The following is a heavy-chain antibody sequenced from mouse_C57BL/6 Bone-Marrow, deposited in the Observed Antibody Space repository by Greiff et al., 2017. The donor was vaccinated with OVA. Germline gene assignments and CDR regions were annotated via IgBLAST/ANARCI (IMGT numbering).Heavy chain of an antibody. D-gene: IGHD2-4*01. J-gene: IGHJ3*01. CDR1: GYSFTGYY. CDR2: INPSTGGT. CDR3: AIDYEWFAY. V-gene: IGHV1-42*01. Sequence: VQLQQSGPELVKPGASVKISCKASGYSFTGYYMNWVKQSPEKSLEWIGEINPSTGGTNYNQKFKAKATLTVDKSSSTAYMQLKSLTSEDSAVYYCAIDYEWFAYWGQGTLVTVSA.